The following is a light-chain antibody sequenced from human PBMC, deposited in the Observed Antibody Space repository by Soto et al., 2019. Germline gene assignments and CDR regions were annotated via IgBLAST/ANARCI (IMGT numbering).Light chain of an antibody. CDR2: WAS. J-gene: IGKJ4*01. Sequence: DIVMTQSPDSLAVSLGERATINCKYSQSVLYNTNNKNYLAWYQQKPGQPPKLLIYWASTRKSGVPDRFSGSGSGTDFTLTISSLQAEDVAVYYCQQYDATPLTFGGGTKVEIK. V-gene: IGKV4-1*01. CDR1: QSVLYNTNNKNY. CDR3: QQYDATPLT.